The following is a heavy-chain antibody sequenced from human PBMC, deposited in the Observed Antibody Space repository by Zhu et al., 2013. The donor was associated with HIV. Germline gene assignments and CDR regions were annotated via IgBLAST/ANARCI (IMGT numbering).Heavy chain of an antibody. V-gene: IGHV1-2*02. D-gene: IGHD3-16*02. J-gene: IGHJ3*02. CDR2: INPNSGVT. CDR1: GYTFSDYY. Sequence: QVQLVQSGAEVKKPGASVKVSCKSSGYTFSDYYMHWVRQAPGQGLEWVGWINPNSGVTNYAQKFQGRVTMTRDTSINTTYVELSRLRSDDTAVYYCARDLSLRLGELSFHAFDIWGQGTMVTVSS. CDR3: ARDLSLRLGELSFHAFDI.